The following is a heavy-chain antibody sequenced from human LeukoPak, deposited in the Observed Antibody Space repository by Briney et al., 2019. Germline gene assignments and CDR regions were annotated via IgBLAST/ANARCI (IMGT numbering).Heavy chain of an antibody. V-gene: IGHV1-8*01. CDR3: ARGRHDSSGSTKGGDY. CDR2: MNPNSGNT. CDR1: GYIFTSYD. D-gene: IGHD3-22*01. Sequence: GASVKVSCKASGYIFTSYDINWVRQATGQGLEWMGWMNPNSGNTGYAQNFQGRVTMTRNTATRTAYMELSSLRDEDKAVYYCARGRHDSSGSTKGGDYWGQGTLVTVSS. J-gene: IGHJ4*02.